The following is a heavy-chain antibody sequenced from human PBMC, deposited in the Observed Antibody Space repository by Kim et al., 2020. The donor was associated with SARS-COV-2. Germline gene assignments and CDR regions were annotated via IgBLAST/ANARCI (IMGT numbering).Heavy chain of an antibody. D-gene: IGHD1-26*01. J-gene: IGHJ4*02. CDR2: ISWNSGSI. CDR1: GFTFDDYA. CDR3: AKDAVGYFDY. Sequence: GGSLRLSCAASGFTFDDYAMHWVRQAPGKGLEWVSGISWNSGSIGYADSVKGRFTISRDNAKNSLYLQMNSLRAEDKALYYCAKDAVGYFDYWGQGSLVT. V-gene: IGHV3-9*01.